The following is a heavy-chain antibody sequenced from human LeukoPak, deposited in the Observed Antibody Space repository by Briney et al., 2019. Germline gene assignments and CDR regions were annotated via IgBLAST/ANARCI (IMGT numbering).Heavy chain of an antibody. D-gene: IGHD3-3*01. CDR2: IYTGGST. CDR1: GCSMNSGGDY. V-gene: IGHV4-61*02. Sequence: PSQNLSLNCTVSGCSMNSGGDYWTCIRQPAGKQLGRIGLIYTGGSTNYNPSLNTRTIISFTTSNYKFFLNLTSVTTADTAVYYCARDFWPWGQGTLVTVSS. J-gene: IGHJ5*02. CDR3: ARDFWP.